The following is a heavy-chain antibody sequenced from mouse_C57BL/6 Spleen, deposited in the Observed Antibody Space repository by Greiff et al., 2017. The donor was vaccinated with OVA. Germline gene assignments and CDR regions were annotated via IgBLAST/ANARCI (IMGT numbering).Heavy chain of an antibody. Sequence: EVQLQQSGPELVKPGASVKISCKASGYTFTDYYMNWVKQSHGKSLEWIGDINPNNGGTSYNQKFKGKATLTVDKYSSTAYMELRSLTSEDSAVYYCASHLPGGYYAMDYWGQGTSVTVSS. CDR1: GYTFTDYY. CDR3: ASHLPGGYYAMDY. D-gene: IGHD2-1*01. CDR2: INPNNGGT. V-gene: IGHV1-26*01. J-gene: IGHJ4*01.